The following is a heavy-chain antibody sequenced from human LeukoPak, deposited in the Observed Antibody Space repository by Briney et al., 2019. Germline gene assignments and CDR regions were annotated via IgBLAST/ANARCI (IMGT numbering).Heavy chain of an antibody. CDR1: GGSISSSSYY. V-gene: IGHV4-39*01. D-gene: IGHD5-18*01. CDR3: VTQGYSYGSGDYFDY. Sequence: PSETLSLTCTVSGGSISSSSYYWGWIRQPPGKGLEWIGSIYYSGSTYYNPSLKSRVTISVDTSKNQFSLKLSSVTAADTAVYYCVTQGYSYGSGDYFDYWGQGTLVTV. CDR2: IYYSGST. J-gene: IGHJ4*02.